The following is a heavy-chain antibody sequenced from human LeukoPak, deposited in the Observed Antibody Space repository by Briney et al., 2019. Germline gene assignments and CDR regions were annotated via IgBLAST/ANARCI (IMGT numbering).Heavy chain of an antibody. CDR2: ISGGGRST. J-gene: IGHJ4*02. CDR1: GFTFSTCA. CDR3: ARERYFDY. Sequence: PGGSLRLSYAASGFTFSTCAMSWVRQAPGKGLEWVSTISGGGRSTDYADSVKGHFPISRDNSKNTLYLQMNSLRAEDTAVYYCARERYFDYWGQGTLVTVSS. V-gene: IGHV3-23*01.